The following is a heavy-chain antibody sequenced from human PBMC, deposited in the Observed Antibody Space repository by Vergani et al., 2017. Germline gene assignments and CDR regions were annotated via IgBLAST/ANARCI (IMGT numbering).Heavy chain of an antibody. D-gene: IGHD2-15*01. J-gene: IGHJ4*02. Sequence: QVQLVESGGGVVQPGRSLRLSCAASGFTFSSYAMHWVRQAQGKGLEWVAVISYDGSNKYYADSVKGRFTISRDNSKNTLYLQMNSLRAEDTAVYYCARGAQIVVVVAATPSDYWGQGTLVTVSS. V-gene: IGHV3-30-3*01. CDR1: GFTFSSYA. CDR2: ISYDGSNK. CDR3: ARGAQIVVVVAATPSDY.